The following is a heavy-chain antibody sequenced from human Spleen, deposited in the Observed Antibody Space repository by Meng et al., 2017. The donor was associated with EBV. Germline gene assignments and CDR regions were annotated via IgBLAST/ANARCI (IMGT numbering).Heavy chain of an antibody. CDR2: IVPVVGTT. V-gene: IGHV1-69*01. D-gene: IGHD3-16*01. CDR1: GGSFSNYV. CDR3: AKQGGLRAKYYFDF. Sequence: QVQLVQSGAGVQTPGSSVKYSGXXSGGSFSNYVFSGVRQVPGQGLEWMGDIVPVVGTTNYAPNFQGRVAITADESTSTAYLELSSLKSEDTAIYYCAKQGGLRAKYYFDFWGQGTLVTVSS. J-gene: IGHJ4*02.